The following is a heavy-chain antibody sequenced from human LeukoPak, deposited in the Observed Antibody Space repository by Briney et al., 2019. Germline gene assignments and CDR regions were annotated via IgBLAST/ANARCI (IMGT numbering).Heavy chain of an antibody. Sequence: SQTLSLTCAISGDSVSSNSAARNWLRQSPSRGLEWLGRTYYRSKWYYDYAPSVKNRTSINPDTSKNQFSLQLNSVTPEDTAVYYCVRGGHYAMDVWGQGTTVTVSS. CDR2: TYYRSKWYY. V-gene: IGHV6-1*01. CDR1: GDSVSSNSAA. J-gene: IGHJ6*02. CDR3: VRGGHYAMDV.